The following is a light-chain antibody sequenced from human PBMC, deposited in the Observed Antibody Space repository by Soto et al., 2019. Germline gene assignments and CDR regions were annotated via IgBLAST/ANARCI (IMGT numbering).Light chain of an antibody. CDR1: SSDVGSYNL. CDR3: CSYAGSSTVV. Sequence: QSALTQPASVSGSPGQSITISCTGTSSDVGSYNLVSWYQQHPGKAPKLMIYEVSKRPSGVSNRFSGSKSGNTASRTISGLQAEDEADYYGCSYAGSSTVVFGGGTQLTVL. CDR2: EVS. J-gene: IGLJ2*01. V-gene: IGLV2-23*02.